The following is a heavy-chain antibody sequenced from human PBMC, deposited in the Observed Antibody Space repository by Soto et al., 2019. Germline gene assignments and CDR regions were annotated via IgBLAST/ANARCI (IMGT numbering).Heavy chain of an antibody. D-gene: IGHD3-22*01. CDR2: IYTSGST. CDR1: GGSISSYY. Sequence: PSETLSLTCAVSGGSISSYYWSWIRQPAGKGLEWIGRIYTSGSTNYNPSLKSRVTMSVDTSKNQFSLKLSSVTAADTAVYYCVRDGGARSSSSYDYWGRATRVPVPS. V-gene: IGHV4-4*07. CDR3: VRDGGARSSSSYDY. J-gene: IGHJ4*02.